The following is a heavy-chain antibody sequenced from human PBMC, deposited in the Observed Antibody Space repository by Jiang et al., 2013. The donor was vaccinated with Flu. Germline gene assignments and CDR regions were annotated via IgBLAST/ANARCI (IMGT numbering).Heavy chain of an antibody. V-gene: IGHV6-1*01. Sequence: RTYYRSKWYNDYAVSVKSRITINPDTSKNQFSLQLNSVTPEDTAVYYCARDTSYSSGWLRGWFDPWGQGTLVTVSS. CDR3: ARDTSYSSGWLRGWFDP. J-gene: IGHJ5*02. CDR2: TYYRSKWYN. D-gene: IGHD6-19*01.